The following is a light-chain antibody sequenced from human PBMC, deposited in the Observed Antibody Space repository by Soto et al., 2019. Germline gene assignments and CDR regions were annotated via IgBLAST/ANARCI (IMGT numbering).Light chain of an antibody. J-gene: IGKJ1*01. V-gene: IGKV1-8*01. CDR3: QQYYSYPRT. CDR1: QGISSY. CDR2: AAS. Sequence: AIRMTQSPSSFSASTGDRVTITCRASQGISSYLAWYQQKPGKAPKLLIYAASTLQSGVPSGFSGSGSGTDFTLTISCLQSEDFATYYCQQYYSYPRTFGQGTKVKIK.